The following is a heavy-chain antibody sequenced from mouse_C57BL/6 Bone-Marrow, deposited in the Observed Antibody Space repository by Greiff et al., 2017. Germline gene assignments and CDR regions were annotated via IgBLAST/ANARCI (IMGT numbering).Heavy chain of an antibody. CDR1: GYTFTSYW. V-gene: IGHV1-64*01. CDR2: IHPNSGST. Sequence: VQLQQSGAELVKPGASVKLSCKASGYTFTSYWMHWVKQRPGQGLEWIGMIHPNSGSTNYNEKFKSKATLTVDKSSSTAYMQLSSLTSEDSAVYYCAREVFITTAFDVWGTGTTVTVSS. D-gene: IGHD1-1*01. J-gene: IGHJ1*03. CDR3: AREVFITTAFDV.